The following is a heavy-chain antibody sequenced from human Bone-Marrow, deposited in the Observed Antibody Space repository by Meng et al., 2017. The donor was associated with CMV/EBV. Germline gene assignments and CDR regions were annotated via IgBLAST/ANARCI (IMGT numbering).Heavy chain of an antibody. CDR3: ASGGTGAARSFFGH. D-gene: IGHD6-6*01. Sequence: GESLKISCAASGFTFSSYSMNWVRQAPGKGLEWVSSISSSSSYIYYADSVKGRFTIPRDNAKNSLYLQMNSLRAEDTAVYYCASGGTGAARSFFGHWGQGTLVTVSS. V-gene: IGHV3-21*01. CDR1: GFTFSSYS. J-gene: IGHJ5*02. CDR2: ISSSSSYI.